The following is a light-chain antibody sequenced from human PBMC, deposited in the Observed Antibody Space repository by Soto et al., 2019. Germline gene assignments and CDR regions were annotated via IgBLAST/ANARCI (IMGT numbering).Light chain of an antibody. CDR2: DVS. V-gene: IGLV2-11*01. Sequence: QSALTQPRSVSGSPGQSVTISCTGTSSDVGGYNYVSWYQQHPGKAPKLMIYDVSKRPSGVPDRFSGSKSGNTASLTTSGLQAEDEADYYCCSYAGNYYVFGTGTKVIVL. J-gene: IGLJ1*01. CDR3: CSYAGNYYV. CDR1: SSDVGGYNY.